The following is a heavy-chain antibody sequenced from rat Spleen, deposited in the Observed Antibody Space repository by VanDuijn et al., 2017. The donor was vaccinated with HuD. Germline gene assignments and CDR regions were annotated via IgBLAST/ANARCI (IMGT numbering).Heavy chain of an antibody. V-gene: IGHV5-46*01. CDR2: ISASGGST. CDR1: GFTFTSFP. D-gene: IGHD4-3*01. Sequence: EVQLVESGGGLVQPGGSMKLSCAASGFTFTSFPVAWVRQAPTKGLEWVATISASGGSTYFRDSVKGRFTISRDVTKTPLYLQMTSLRSEDTATYYCTRGRVYFGYTGFEYWGQGVMVTVSS. J-gene: IGHJ2*01. CDR3: TRGRVYFGYTGFEY.